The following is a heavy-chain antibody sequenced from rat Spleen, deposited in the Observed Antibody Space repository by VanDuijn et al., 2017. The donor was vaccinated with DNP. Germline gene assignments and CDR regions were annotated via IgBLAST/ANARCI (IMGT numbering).Heavy chain of an antibody. CDR1: GFTFSSFP. CDR2: IIYDGSST. CDR3: ARGSSSIYWYFDF. Sequence: EVQLVESGGDLVQPGRSMKLSCAASGFTFSSFPMAWVRQAPKKGLEWVATIIYDGSSTYYPDSVKGRFTISRDDAKSSLYLQMNSLKSEDTATYYCARGSSSIYWYFDFWGPGTMVTVSS. V-gene: IGHV5-7*01. D-gene: IGHD1-2*01. J-gene: IGHJ1*01.